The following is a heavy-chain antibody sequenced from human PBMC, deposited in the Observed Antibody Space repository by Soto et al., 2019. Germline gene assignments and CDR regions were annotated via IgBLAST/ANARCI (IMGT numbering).Heavy chain of an antibody. Sequence: QVQLVQSGAEVKKPGSSVKVSCKASGGTFSSYAISWVRQAPGQGLERMGGIIPIFGTANYAQKFKGRVTITADESTSPAYMELSSLRSEDTAVYYCASVGGRAAARPFDYWGQGTLVTVSS. CDR1: GGTFSSYA. CDR2: IIPIFGTA. CDR3: ASVGGRAAARPFDY. J-gene: IGHJ4*02. D-gene: IGHD6-13*01. V-gene: IGHV1-69*01.